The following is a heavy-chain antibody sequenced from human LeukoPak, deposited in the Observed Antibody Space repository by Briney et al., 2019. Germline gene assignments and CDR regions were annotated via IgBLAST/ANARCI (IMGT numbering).Heavy chain of an antibody. CDR3: AKLYVWGSYRYTFDY. CDR2: ISGSGGST. J-gene: IGHJ4*02. V-gene: IGHV3-23*01. D-gene: IGHD3-16*02. CDR1: GFTFSSYA. Sequence: GGSLRLSCAASGFTFSSYAMSWVRQAPGKGLEWVSAISGSGGSTYYADSVKGRFTISRDNSKNTLYLQMSSLRAEDTAVYYCAKLYVWGSYRYTFDYWGQGTLVTVSS.